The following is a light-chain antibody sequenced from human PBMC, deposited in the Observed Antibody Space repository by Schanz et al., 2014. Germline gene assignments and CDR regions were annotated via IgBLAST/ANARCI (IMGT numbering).Light chain of an antibody. J-gene: IGLJ3*02. Sequence: QSALTQPPSASGSPGQSVTISCTGTSSDIGGYNSVSWYQQHPGKAPKLVIYEVTKRPSGVPDRFSGSKSGNTASLTVSGLQAEDEADYYCSSYAGTNFWVFGGGTRLTVL. CDR1: SSDIGGYNS. CDR3: SSYAGTNFWV. CDR2: EVT. V-gene: IGLV2-8*01.